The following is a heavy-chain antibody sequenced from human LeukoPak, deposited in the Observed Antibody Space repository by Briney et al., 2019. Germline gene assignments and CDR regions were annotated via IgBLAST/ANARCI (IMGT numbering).Heavy chain of an antibody. CDR3: ARGPSSGSYDY. CDR1: GYSFTAYY. J-gene: IGHJ4*02. Sequence: ASVKVSCKASGYSFTAYYMHWVRQAPGQGLEWMGWINPNTGDTNYAQKFQGRVTLTRDTSISTVYMELSRVGSDDTAVYYCARGPSSGSYDYWGQGTLVTVSS. V-gene: IGHV1-2*02. CDR2: INPNTGDT. D-gene: IGHD1-26*01.